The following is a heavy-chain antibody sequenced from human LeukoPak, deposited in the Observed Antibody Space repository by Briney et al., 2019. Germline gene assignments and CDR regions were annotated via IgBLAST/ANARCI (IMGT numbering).Heavy chain of an antibody. CDR2: ISGSDGST. CDR1: GFTFSSYA. D-gene: IGHD3-10*01. J-gene: IGHJ3*02. CDR3: ARDLMVRERMAAFDI. V-gene: IGHV3-23*01. Sequence: GGSLRLSCAASGFTFSSYAMSWVRQAPGKGLEWVSGISGSDGSTNYADSVKGRFTISRENSKNTLYLQMNSLRAEDTAVYYCARDLMVRERMAAFDIWGQGTMVTVSS.